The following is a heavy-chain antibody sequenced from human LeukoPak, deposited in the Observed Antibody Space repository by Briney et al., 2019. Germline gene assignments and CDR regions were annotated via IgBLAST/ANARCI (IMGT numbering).Heavy chain of an antibody. Sequence: SETLSLTCAVYGGSFSGYYWSWIRQPPGKGLEWIGEINHSGSTNYNPSLKSRVTISVDTSKNQFSLKLSSVTAADTAVYYCARRAARGGEVDYWGQGTLVTVSS. V-gene: IGHV4-34*01. D-gene: IGHD3-10*01. CDR3: ARRAARGGEVDY. J-gene: IGHJ4*02. CDR1: GGSFSGYY. CDR2: INHSGST.